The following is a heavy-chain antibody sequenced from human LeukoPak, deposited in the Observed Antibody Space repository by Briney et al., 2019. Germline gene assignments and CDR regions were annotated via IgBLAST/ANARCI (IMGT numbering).Heavy chain of an antibody. CDR1: GGSISSSSYY. Sequence: PSETLSLTCTVSGGSISSSSYYWGWIRQPPGKGLEWIGSIYYSGSTYYNPSLKSQVTISVDTSKNQFSLKLSSVTAADTAVYYCARLSSIAAASHWGQGTLVTVSS. V-gene: IGHV4-39*01. CDR2: IYYSGST. D-gene: IGHD6-13*01. CDR3: ARLSSIAAASH. J-gene: IGHJ4*02.